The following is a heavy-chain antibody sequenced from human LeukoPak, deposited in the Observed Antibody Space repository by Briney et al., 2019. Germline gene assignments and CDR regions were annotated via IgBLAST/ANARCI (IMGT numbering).Heavy chain of an antibody. CDR3: ARRTGDGAFDV. V-gene: IGHV1-2*02. CDR1: GYTFTGYY. Sequence: ASVKVSCKASGYTFTGYYMHWVRQAPGQGLEWMGWISPNSGVTNYAQKFQGRVTMTRDTSISTAYMELSRLRSDDTAVYYCARRTGDGAFDVWGQGTVVTVSS. D-gene: IGHD7-27*01. J-gene: IGHJ3*01. CDR2: ISPNSGVT.